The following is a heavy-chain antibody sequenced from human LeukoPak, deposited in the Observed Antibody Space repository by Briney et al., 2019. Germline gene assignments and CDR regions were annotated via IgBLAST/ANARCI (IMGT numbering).Heavy chain of an antibody. V-gene: IGHV1-69*13. Sequence: ASVKVSCKASGGTFSSYAISWVRQAPGQGLEWMGGIIPIFGTANYARKFQGRVTITADESTSTAYMELSSLRSEDTAVYYCAGNGGSYSLSAFDIWGQGTMVTVSS. J-gene: IGHJ3*02. D-gene: IGHD1-26*01. CDR1: GGTFSSYA. CDR3: AGNGGSYSLSAFDI. CDR2: IIPIFGTA.